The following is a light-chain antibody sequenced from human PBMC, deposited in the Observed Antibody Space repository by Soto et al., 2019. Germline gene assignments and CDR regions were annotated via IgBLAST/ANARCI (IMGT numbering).Light chain of an antibody. CDR2: SNN. CDR3: AAWDDSLNGWV. J-gene: IGLJ3*02. V-gene: IGLV1-44*01. CDR1: SSNIGSNT. Sequence: QPVLTQPPSASGTPGQRVTFSCSGSSSNIGSNTVHWYQQLPGTAPKLLIYSNNQRPSGVPDRFSGSKSGTSASLAISGLQSEDEADYYCAAWDDSLNGWVFGGGTKVTVL.